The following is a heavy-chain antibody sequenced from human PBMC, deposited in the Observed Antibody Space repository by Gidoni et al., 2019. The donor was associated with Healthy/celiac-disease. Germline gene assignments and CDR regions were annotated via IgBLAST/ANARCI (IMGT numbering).Heavy chain of an antibody. V-gene: IGHV3-21*01. D-gene: IGHD2-15*01. Sequence: EVQLVESGGGLVKHGGALRLSCAASGFTCSSYSMNWVRQAPGKGLELVSSISSSSSYISYADSVKGRFTISRDNAKNSLYLQMNSLRAEDTAVYYCASVGSGGPNWYFDLWGRGTLVTVSS. J-gene: IGHJ2*01. CDR1: GFTCSSYS. CDR2: ISSSSSYI. CDR3: ASVGSGGPNWYFDL.